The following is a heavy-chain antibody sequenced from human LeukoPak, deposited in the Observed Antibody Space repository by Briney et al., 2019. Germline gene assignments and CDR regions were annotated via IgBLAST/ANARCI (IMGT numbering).Heavy chain of an antibody. CDR1: GFTFSSYG. V-gene: IGHV3-21*04. D-gene: IGHD4-17*01. CDR3: AKDLPYAYYMDV. Sequence: GSLRLSCVASGFTFSSYGMNWVRQAPGKGLEWVSSISSSSTDINYADSVKGRFSISRDNAKNSLYLQMNSLRAEDTAVYYCAKDLPYAYYMDVWGKGTTVTVSS. CDR2: ISSSSTDI. J-gene: IGHJ6*03.